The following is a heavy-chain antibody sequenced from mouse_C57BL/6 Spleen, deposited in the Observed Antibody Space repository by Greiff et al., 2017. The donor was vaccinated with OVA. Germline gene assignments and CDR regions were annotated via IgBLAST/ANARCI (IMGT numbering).Heavy chain of an antibody. Sequence: QVQLQQPGAELVRPGSSVKLSCKASGYTFTSYWMHWVKQRPIQGLEWIGNIDPSDSETHYNQKFKDKATLTVDKSSRTAYMQLSSLTSEDSAVYYCARGGQDGSSYGYFDVWGTGTTVTVSS. V-gene: IGHV1-52*01. D-gene: IGHD1-1*01. J-gene: IGHJ1*03. CDR2: IDPSDSET. CDR3: ARGGQDGSSYGYFDV. CDR1: GYTFTSYW.